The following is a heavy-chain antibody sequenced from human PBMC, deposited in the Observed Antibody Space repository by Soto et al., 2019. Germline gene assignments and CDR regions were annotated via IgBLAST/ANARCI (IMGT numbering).Heavy chain of an antibody. J-gene: IGHJ5*02. CDR2: FDAEDGET. D-gene: IGHD3-3*01. V-gene: IGHV1-24*01. CDR1: GYTLTELS. Sequence: ASVKVSCKVSGYTLTELSMHWVRQAPGKGLEWMGGFDAEDGETIYAQKLPGRVTMTEDTSTDKAHMELSSLRSEDTAVYYGATDGRRVLRFLERFAWFDHWGQGTLVTVSS. CDR3: ATDGRRVLRFLERFAWFDH.